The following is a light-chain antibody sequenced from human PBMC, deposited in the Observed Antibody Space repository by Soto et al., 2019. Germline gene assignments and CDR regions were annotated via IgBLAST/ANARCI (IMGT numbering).Light chain of an antibody. CDR1: QDIGSH. V-gene: IGKV1-8*01. CDR3: QQYYSYPLT. CDR2: AAS. J-gene: IGKJ4*01. Sequence: IQMTQSPSSLSASVVDRVTITCRASQDIGSHLAWYQQKPGKAPKLLIYAASTLQSGVPSRFSGSGSGTDFTLTISCLQSEDFATYYCQQYYSYPLTFGGGTKVDIK.